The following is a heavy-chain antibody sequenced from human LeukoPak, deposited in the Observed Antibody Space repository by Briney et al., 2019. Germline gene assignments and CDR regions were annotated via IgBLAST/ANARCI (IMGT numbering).Heavy chain of an antibody. V-gene: IGHV3-7*01. Sequence: GGSLRLSCAASGFTFSSYWMSWVRQAPGKGLEWVANIKQDGSEKYYVDPVKGRFTISRDNAKNSLYLQMNSLRAEDTAVYSCARPLYSSSWTGFDCWGQGNLVIVSS. J-gene: IGHJ4*02. D-gene: IGHD6-13*01. CDR3: ARPLYSSSWTGFDC. CDR2: IKQDGSEK. CDR1: GFTFSSYW.